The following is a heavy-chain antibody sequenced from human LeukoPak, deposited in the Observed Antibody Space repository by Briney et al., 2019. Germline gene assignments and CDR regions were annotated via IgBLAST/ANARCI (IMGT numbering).Heavy chain of an antibody. Sequence: ASVKVSCKASGYTFTSYYMHWVRQAPGQGLEWMGIINPSGGSTSYAQKFQGRVTMARDTSTSTVYMELSSLRSEDTAVYYCARALRFLGMDVWGQGTTVTVSS. CDR2: INPSGGST. CDR3: ARALRFLGMDV. CDR1: GYTFTSYY. J-gene: IGHJ6*02. D-gene: IGHD3-3*01. V-gene: IGHV1-46*01.